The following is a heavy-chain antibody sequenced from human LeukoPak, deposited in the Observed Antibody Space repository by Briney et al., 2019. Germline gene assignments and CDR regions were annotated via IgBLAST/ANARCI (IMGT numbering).Heavy chain of an antibody. CDR3: ARSYGSGSSPDY. V-gene: IGHV4-59*01. J-gene: IGHJ4*02. CDR1: GGSISSYY. CDR2: IYYSGST. Sequence: PSETLSLTCTVSGGSISSYYWSWIRQPPGKGLEWIGYIYYSGSTNYNPSLKSRVTTSVDTSKNQFSLKLSSVTAADTAVYYCARSYGSGSSPDYWGQGTLVTVSS. D-gene: IGHD3-10*01.